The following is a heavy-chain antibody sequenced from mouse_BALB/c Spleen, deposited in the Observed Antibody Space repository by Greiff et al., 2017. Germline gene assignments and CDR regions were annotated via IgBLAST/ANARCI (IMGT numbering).Heavy chain of an antibody. CDR1: GFTFSDYY. D-gene: IGHD2-14*01. V-gene: IGHV5-4*02. CDR2: ISDGGSYT. J-gene: IGHJ4*01. Sequence: EVKLMESGGGLVKPGGSLKLSCAASGFTFSDYYMYWVRQTPEKRLEWVATISDGGSYTYYPDSVKGRFTISRDNAKNNLYLQMSSLKSKDTAMYYCARGENGYPYAMDYWGQGTSVTVSS. CDR3: ARGENGYPYAMDY.